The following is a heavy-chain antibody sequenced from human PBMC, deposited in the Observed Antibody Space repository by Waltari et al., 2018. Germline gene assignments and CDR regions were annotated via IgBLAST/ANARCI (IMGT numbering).Heavy chain of an antibody. Sequence: EVQLVESGGGLVQPGGSLRLSCTASGLAISRFSMTWVRQSPGKGLEWVSVLSASDPGATYYADSVKGRFTISRDNSKNTLYLHMNSLRDDDTAVYYCAKYPSGRIVETLNWFDSWGQGVLVTVSS. CDR3: AKYPSGRIVETLNWFDS. J-gene: IGHJ5*01. V-gene: IGHV3-23*04. D-gene: IGHD1-26*01. CDR1: GLAISRFS. CDR2: LSASDPGAT.